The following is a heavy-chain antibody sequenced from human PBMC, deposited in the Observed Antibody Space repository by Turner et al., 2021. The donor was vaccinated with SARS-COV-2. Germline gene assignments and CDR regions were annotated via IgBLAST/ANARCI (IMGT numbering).Heavy chain of an antibody. V-gene: IGHV3-33*01. Sequence: QVQLVESGGGVVQPGRSLRLSCAASGFTFSSYGMHWVRQAPGKGLEWVAVIWFDGSNKYYADSVKGRFTISRDSSKNTLYLQMNSLRAEDTAVYYCARESTSWMGGMDVWGQGTTVTVS. J-gene: IGHJ6*02. CDR2: IWFDGSNK. D-gene: IGHD2-2*01. CDR3: ARESTSWMGGMDV. CDR1: GFTFSSYG.